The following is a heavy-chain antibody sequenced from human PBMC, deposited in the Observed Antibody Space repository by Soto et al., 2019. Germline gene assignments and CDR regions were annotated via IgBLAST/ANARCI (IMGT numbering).Heavy chain of an antibody. D-gene: IGHD2-21*02. CDR1: GGSLSGYY. Sequence: SETLSLTCAVYGGSLSGYYWTWIRQPPGTGLEWIGYIYHSGSTYYNPSLKSRVTISVDRPKNQFSLKLSSVTAADTAVYYCATAPGPYWGQGTLVTVSS. J-gene: IGHJ4*02. V-gene: IGHV4-34*01. CDR2: IYHSGST. CDR3: ATAPGPY.